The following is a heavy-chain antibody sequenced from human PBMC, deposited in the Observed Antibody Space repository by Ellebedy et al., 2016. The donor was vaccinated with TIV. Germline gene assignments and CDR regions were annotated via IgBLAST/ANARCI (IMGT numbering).Heavy chain of an antibody. V-gene: IGHV3-11*01. Sequence: GGSLRLXCAASGFTFSDYYMSWIRQAPGKGLEWVSYISSSGSTIYYADSVKGRFTISRDNAKNSLYLQMNSLRAEDTAVYYCARDPSSADILTGYLDYWGQGTLVTVSS. CDR3: ARDPSSADILTGYLDY. CDR1: GFTFSDYY. D-gene: IGHD3-9*01. CDR2: ISSSGSTI. J-gene: IGHJ4*02.